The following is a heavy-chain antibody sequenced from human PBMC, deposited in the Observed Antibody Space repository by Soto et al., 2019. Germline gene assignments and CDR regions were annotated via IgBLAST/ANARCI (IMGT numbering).Heavy chain of an antibody. Sequence: SETLSLTCTVSGDSISGRRDYLGWIRQPPGKALEGIGDIYYAGKTKYNPSLKSRVTISIDTSKRQFSLKVTSVSDADTALYYCARHEGHTYGAPSGAFDVWGRGTMVTVSS. D-gene: IGHD5-18*01. CDR3: ARHEGHTYGAPSGAFDV. CDR2: IYYAGKT. V-gene: IGHV4-39*01. J-gene: IGHJ3*01. CDR1: GDSISGRRDY.